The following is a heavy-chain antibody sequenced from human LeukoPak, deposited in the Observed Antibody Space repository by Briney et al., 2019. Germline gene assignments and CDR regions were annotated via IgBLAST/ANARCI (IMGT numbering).Heavy chain of an antibody. CDR2: ISSSGSTI. V-gene: IGHV3-48*03. Sequence: GGSLRLSCAASGFTFSSYEMNWVRQAPGKGLEWVSYISSSGSTIYYADSVKGRFTISRDNAKNSLYLQMNSLRAEDTALYYCARETLGGYSFDYWGQGTLVTVSS. D-gene: IGHD5-18*01. J-gene: IGHJ4*02. CDR3: ARETLGGYSFDY. CDR1: GFTFSSYE.